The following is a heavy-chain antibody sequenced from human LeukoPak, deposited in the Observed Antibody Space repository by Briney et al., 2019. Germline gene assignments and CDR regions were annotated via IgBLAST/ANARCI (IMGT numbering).Heavy chain of an antibody. Sequence: SETLSLTCTVSGGSISSSGYYWNWIRQHPGRGLEWIGFIYYRGSTYYNPSLKSRVTISVDTSKNQFSLKLSSVTAADTAVYYCARENFGIAATIDYWGQGTLVTVSS. V-gene: IGHV4-31*03. CDR2: IYYRGST. CDR1: GGSISSSGYY. D-gene: IGHD6-25*01. CDR3: ARENFGIAATIDY. J-gene: IGHJ4*02.